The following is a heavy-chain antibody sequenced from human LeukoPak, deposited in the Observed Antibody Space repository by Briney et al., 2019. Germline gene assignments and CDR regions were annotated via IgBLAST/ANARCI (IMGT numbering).Heavy chain of an antibody. J-gene: IGHJ4*02. D-gene: IGHD3-22*01. CDR2: IYHSGST. CDR1: GYSISSGYY. Sequence: SETLSLTCTVSGYSISSGYYWGWIRQPPVKGLEWIGSIYHSGSTYYNPSLKSRVTISVDTSKNQFSLKLSSVTAADTAVYYCARDLVHYDSSGDYFDYWGQGTLVTVSS. CDR3: ARDLVHYDSSGDYFDY. V-gene: IGHV4-38-2*02.